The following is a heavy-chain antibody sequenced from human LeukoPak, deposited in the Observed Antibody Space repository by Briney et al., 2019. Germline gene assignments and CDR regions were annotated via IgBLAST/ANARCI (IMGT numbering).Heavy chain of an antibody. CDR2: ISGSGGST. D-gene: IGHD3-22*01. V-gene: IGHV3-23*01. CDR1: GFTFSSYA. J-gene: IGHJ4*02. CDR3: AKVSYYDSSGHERDYFDY. Sequence: GGSLRLSCAGTGFTFSSYAMSWVRQAPGKGLEWVSAISGSGGSTYYADSVKGRFTISRDNSKNTLYLQMNSLRAEDTAVYYCAKVSYYDSSGHERDYFDYWGQGTLVTVSS.